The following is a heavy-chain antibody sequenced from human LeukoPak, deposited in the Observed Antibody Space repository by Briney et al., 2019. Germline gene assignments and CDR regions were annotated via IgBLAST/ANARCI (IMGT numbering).Heavy chain of an antibody. Sequence: GASVKVSCKASGDTFSTYVMSWVRQAPGQGLEWMGWINPNSGGTNYAQKFQGRVTMTRDTSISTAYMELSRLRSDDTAVYYCARGARTKPNLVPMDVWGKGTTVTVSS. CDR3: ARGARTKPNLVPMDV. J-gene: IGHJ6*03. CDR2: INPNSGGT. CDR1: GDTFSTYV. D-gene: IGHD1-14*01. V-gene: IGHV1-2*02.